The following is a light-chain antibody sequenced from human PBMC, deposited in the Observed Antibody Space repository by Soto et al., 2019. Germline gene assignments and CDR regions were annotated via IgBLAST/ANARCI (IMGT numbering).Light chain of an antibody. CDR3: QQYYSSLMYT. V-gene: IGKV4-1*01. CDR2: WAS. CDR1: QTVLYSSNNKNY. Sequence: IVMTQSPDSLAVSLGERATINCKSSQTVLYSSNNKNYLAWYQQKPGQSPKLLIYWASTRESGVPDRFSGSGSGTDFTLTITGLQAEDVAVYYCQQYYSSLMYTFGQGTKLEIK. J-gene: IGKJ2*01.